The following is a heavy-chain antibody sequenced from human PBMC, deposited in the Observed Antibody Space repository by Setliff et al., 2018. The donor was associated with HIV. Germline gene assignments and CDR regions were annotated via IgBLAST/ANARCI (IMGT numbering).Heavy chain of an antibody. V-gene: IGHV3-23*03. Sequence: GGSLRLSCAASGFTFSSYAMNWVRQAPGKGLEWVSVIYSGGSRTYCADSAKGRFTISRGNSENTLYLQMNSLRVEDTAVYFCARDRGWLADCWGQGTLVTVSS. J-gene: IGHJ4*02. CDR2: IYSGGSRT. CDR1: GFTFSSYA. CDR3: ARDRGWLADC. D-gene: IGHD3-10*01.